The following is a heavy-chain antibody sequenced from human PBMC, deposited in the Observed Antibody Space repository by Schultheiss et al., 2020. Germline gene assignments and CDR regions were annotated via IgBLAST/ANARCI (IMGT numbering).Heavy chain of an antibody. D-gene: IGHD3-10*01. CDR2: IYYRGST. J-gene: IGHJ3*02. V-gene: IGHV4-28*01. Sequence: SETLSLTCAVSGYSISSSNWWGWIRQPPGKGLEWIGYIYYRGSTNSNPSLKSRVTISVDTSKNQFSLKLGSVTAADTAVYYCARHLLGMGYDAFDIWGQGTMVTVSS. CDR3: ARHLLGMGYDAFDI. CDR1: GYSISSSNW.